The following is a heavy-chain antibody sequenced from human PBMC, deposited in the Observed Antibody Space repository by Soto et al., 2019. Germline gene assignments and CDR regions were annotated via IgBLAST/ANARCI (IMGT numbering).Heavy chain of an antibody. J-gene: IGHJ4*02. CDR3: ARHDYGGFGL. D-gene: IGHD4-17*01. V-gene: IGHV4-39*01. CDR2: IYYSGST. Sequence: QLQLQESGPGLVKPSETLSLTCTVSGGSISRSSYYWGWIRQPPGKGLEWIGSIYYSGSTYYNPPLKSRVTTAVDTSKNQSSLKRSSVTAADTAVYYCARHDYGGFGLWGQGTLVTVSS. CDR1: GGSISRSSYY.